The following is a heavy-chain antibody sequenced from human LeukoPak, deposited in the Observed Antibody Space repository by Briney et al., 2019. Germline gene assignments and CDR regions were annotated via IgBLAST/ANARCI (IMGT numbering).Heavy chain of an antibody. CDR3: ARGRPDFRTNFYTFFVDS. D-gene: IGHD3/OR15-3a*01. V-gene: IGHV4-59*01. CDR1: AGSISSYY. Sequence: SETLSLTCTVSAGSISSYYWTWIRQPPGKGLEGIGHIYYSGSTNYNPSLKSRVAISLDTSKNQFSLKLSSVTAADTAIYYCARGRPDFRTNFYTFFVDSWGRGTLVTVSS. J-gene: IGHJ4*02. CDR2: IYYSGST.